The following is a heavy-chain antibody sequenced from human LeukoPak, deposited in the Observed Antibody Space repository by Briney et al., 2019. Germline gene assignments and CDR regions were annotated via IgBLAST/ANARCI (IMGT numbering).Heavy chain of an antibody. CDR1: GFTFSSYG. Sequence: GGSLRLSCAASGFTFSSYGMHWVRQAPGKGLEWAAFIRYDGSNKYYADSVKGRFTISRDNSKNTLYLQMYSLRAEDTAVYYCAKGSVVPAAMGVPAFDIWGQGTMVTVSS. V-gene: IGHV3-30*02. CDR2: IRYDGSNK. D-gene: IGHD2-2*01. CDR3: AKGSVVPAAMGVPAFDI. J-gene: IGHJ3*02.